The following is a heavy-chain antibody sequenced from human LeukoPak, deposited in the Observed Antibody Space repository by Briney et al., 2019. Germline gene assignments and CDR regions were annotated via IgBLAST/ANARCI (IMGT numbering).Heavy chain of an antibody. CDR1: GFAFSDYA. V-gene: IGHV3-49*04. J-gene: IGHJ4*02. CDR3: SRAYSTGWLGINDY. Sequence: GGSLRLCCTASGFAFSDYAMSWVRQAPGKGLEWVGFIRNKANGGTADYAASVKGRFTISRDDSKTIAYLQMNSLKTEDTAVYYCSRAYSTGWLGINDYWGQGALVTVSS. CDR2: IRNKANGGTA. D-gene: IGHD6-13*01.